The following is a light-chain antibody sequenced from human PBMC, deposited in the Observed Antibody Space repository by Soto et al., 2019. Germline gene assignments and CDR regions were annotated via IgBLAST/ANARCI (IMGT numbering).Light chain of an antibody. CDR2: RAS. V-gene: IGKV1-5*03. Sequence: DIQMTQSPASLSASVGDRVTITCRDSQSIDRWLAWYQQKPGKAPKLLIYRASGLESGVPSRFSGSGSGTDFTLTISSLQPDDFATYFCQQYESYSPLTFGGGTKVDI. CDR3: QQYESYSPLT. J-gene: IGKJ4*01. CDR1: QSIDRW.